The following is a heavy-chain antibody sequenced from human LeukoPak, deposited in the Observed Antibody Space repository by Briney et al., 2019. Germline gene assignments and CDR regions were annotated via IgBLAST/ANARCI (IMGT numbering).Heavy chain of an antibody. D-gene: IGHD1-1*01. V-gene: IGHV3-23*01. CDR1: GFTFSSYA. Sequence: GGSLRLSCAASGFTFSSYAMSWVRQAPGKGLEWVSAISGSGGSTYYADSVKGRFTISRDNSKNTLYLQMNGLRAEDTAVYYCATRSTTGTSYYYYYYGMDVWGQGTTVTVSS. CDR2: ISGSGGST. J-gene: IGHJ6*02. CDR3: ATRSTTGTSYYYYYYGMDV.